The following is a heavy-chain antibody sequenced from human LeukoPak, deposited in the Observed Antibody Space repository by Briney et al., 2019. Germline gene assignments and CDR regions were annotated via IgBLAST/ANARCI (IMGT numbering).Heavy chain of an antibody. Sequence: GGSLRLSYAASGFTFSNYGKHWVRQAPGKGLEWVSSISSSSSYIYYADSVKGRFTISRDNAKNSLYLQTNSLRAEDTAVYYCARDSLRFLEWLPAAFDYWGQGTLVTVSS. D-gene: IGHD3-3*01. CDR2: ISSSSSYI. J-gene: IGHJ4*02. CDR3: ARDSLRFLEWLPAAFDY. CDR1: GFTFSNYG. V-gene: IGHV3-21*01.